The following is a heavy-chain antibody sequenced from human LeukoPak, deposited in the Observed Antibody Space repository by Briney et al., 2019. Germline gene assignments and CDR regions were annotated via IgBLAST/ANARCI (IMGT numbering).Heavy chain of an antibody. CDR1: GYTFTNYD. D-gene: IGHD3-10*01. CDR3: ASLGSSGSGSYYKV. Sequence: GASVKVSCKASGYTFTNYDFNWMRQATGQGLEWMGWMNPNSGSTGYAQKFQGRVTMTRDTSISTAYMELSSLRSEDTAVYYCASLGSSGSGSYYKVWGQGTLVTVSS. V-gene: IGHV1-8*01. CDR2: MNPNSGST. J-gene: IGHJ4*02.